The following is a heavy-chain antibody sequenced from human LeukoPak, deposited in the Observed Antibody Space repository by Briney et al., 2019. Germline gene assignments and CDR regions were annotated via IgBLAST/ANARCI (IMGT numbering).Heavy chain of an antibody. Sequence: GGSLRLSXAASGFTFSSYAMSWVRQAPGKGLEWVSAISGSGGSTYYADSVKGRFTISRDNSKNTLYLQMNSLRAEDTAVYYCAKDLRDIVVVPAAIDPWGQGTLVTVSS. J-gene: IGHJ5*02. D-gene: IGHD2-2*01. CDR2: ISGSGGST. CDR1: GFTFSSYA. V-gene: IGHV3-23*01. CDR3: AKDLRDIVVVPAAIDP.